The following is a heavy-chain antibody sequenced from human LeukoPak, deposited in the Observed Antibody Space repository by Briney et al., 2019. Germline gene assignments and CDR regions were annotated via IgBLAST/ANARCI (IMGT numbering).Heavy chain of an antibody. CDR1: GGSIRSSYYY. CDR2: IYDSGST. CDR3: ASPLTTVTTRGPPGY. Sequence: SETLSLTCTVSGGSIRSSYYYWGWIRQPPGKGLEWIGSIYDSGSTYYNPSLKSRVTISIDTSKNQFSLKLSSVTAADTAVYYCASPLTTVTTRGPPGYWGQGTLVTVSS. D-gene: IGHD4-17*01. J-gene: IGHJ4*02. V-gene: IGHV4-39*07.